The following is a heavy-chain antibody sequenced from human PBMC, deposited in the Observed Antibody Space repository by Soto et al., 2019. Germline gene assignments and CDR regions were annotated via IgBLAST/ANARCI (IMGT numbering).Heavy chain of an antibody. CDR1: GFTFSSYA. CDR3: ARPDSHYYDILTGNGMDV. V-gene: IGHV3-30-3*01. Sequence: GGSLRLSCAASGFTFSSYAMHWVRQAPGKGLEWVAVISYDGSNKYYADSVKGRFTISRDNSKNTLYLQMNSLRAEDTAVYYCARPDSHYYDILTGNGMDVWGQGTTVTVSS. CDR2: ISYDGSNK. J-gene: IGHJ6*02. D-gene: IGHD3-9*01.